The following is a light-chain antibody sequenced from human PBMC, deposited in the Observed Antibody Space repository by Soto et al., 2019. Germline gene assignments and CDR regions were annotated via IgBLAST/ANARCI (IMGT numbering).Light chain of an antibody. CDR2: EGS. CDR1: SSDVGSYNL. V-gene: IGLV2-23*01. Sequence: QSALTQPASVSGSPGQSITISCTGTSSDVGSYNLVSWYQQHPGKAPKLMIYEGSKRPSGVSNRFSGSKSGNTASLTISGLQAEYEADYYCCSYAGSSIRYVFGTGTKVTVL. J-gene: IGLJ1*01. CDR3: CSYAGSSIRYV.